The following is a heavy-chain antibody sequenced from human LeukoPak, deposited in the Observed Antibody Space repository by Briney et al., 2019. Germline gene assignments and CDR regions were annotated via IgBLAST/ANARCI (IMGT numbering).Heavy chain of an antibody. D-gene: IGHD2-21*01. Sequence: GGSLRLSCAASGFTFSSYAMSWVRQAPGKGLEWVSAISGSGGSTYYADSVKGRFTISRDNSKNTLYLQMNSLRAEDTAVYYCAKDGAGSCDGDCYGYYFDYWGQGTLVTVSS. CDR2: ISGSGGST. CDR1: GFTFSSYA. CDR3: AKDGAGSCDGDCYGYYFDY. V-gene: IGHV3-23*01. J-gene: IGHJ4*02.